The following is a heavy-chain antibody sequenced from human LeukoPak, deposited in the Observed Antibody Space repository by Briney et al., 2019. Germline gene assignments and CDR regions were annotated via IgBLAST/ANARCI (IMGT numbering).Heavy chain of an antibody. Sequence: PGESLKISCKGSGYSFTSYWIGWVRQMPGKGLEWMGIIYPGDSDTRYSPSFQGQVTISADKSISTAYLQWSSLKASDTAMYYCARRRGGSSGYFAPPGWFDPWGQGTLVTVSS. CDR3: ARRRGGSSGYFAPPGWFDP. V-gene: IGHV5-51*01. D-gene: IGHD3-22*01. CDR2: IYPGDSDT. J-gene: IGHJ5*02. CDR1: GYSFTSYW.